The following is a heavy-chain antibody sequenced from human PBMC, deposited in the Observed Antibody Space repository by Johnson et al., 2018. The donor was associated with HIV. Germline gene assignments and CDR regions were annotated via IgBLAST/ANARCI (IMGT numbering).Heavy chain of an antibody. CDR3: ARAGGDLLPDAFDI. D-gene: IGHD2-21*02. Sequence: EVQLVESGGGLVQPGRSLRLSCAASGFTFDDYAMHWVRQAPGKGLEWVSGISWNSGSIDYADSVKGRFTISRDNSKNTLYLQMNSLRAEDTAVYYCARAGGDLLPDAFDIWGQGTMVTVSS. J-gene: IGHJ3*02. V-gene: IGHV3-9*01. CDR1: GFTFDDYA. CDR2: ISWNSGSI.